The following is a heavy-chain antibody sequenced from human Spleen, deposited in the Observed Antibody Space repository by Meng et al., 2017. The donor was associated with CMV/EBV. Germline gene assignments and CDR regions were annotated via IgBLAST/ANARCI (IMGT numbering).Heavy chain of an antibody. CDR2: INPSGGST. Sequence: ASVKVSCKASGYTFTSYYMHWVRQAPGQGLEWMGIINPSGGSTSYAQKFQGRVTMTRDTSTSTVYMELSSLRSEDTAVYYCARVMSSSYYDFWSGYSDYYGMDVWGQGTTVTVSS. D-gene: IGHD3-3*01. V-gene: IGHV1-46*01. CDR1: GYTFTSYY. CDR3: ARVMSSSYYDFWSGYSDYYGMDV. J-gene: IGHJ6*02.